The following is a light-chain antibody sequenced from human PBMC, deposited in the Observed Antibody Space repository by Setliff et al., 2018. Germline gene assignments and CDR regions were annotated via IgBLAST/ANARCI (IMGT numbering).Light chain of an antibody. CDR1: SSNIGAGYY. CDR3: HSYDSSLSGYV. V-gene: IGLV1-40*01. J-gene: IGLJ1*01. Sequence: QSALAQPPSVSGAPGQRVTISCTGSSSNIGAGYYVHWYQQLPGTAPKLLIYGNSKRPSGVPDRFSGSKSGTSASLAITGLQAEDGADYYCHSYDSSLSGYVFGTGTRVTVL. CDR2: GNS.